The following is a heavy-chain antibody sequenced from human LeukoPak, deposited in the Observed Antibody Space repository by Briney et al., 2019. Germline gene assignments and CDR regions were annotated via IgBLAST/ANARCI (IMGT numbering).Heavy chain of an antibody. CDR2: IYTSGST. CDR3: ASFSIAAAGTPLDY. V-gene: IGHV4-4*07. Sequence: KPSETLSLTCTVSGGSISSYYWSWIRQPAGKGLEWIGRIYTSGSTNYNPSLKSRVTMSVDTSKNQFSLKLSSVTAADTAVYYCASFSIAAAGTPLDYWGQGTLVTVSS. CDR1: GGSISSYY. J-gene: IGHJ4*02. D-gene: IGHD6-13*01.